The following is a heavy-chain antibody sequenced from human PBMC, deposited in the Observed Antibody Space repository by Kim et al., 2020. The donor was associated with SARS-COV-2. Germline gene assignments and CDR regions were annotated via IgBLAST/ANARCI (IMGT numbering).Heavy chain of an antibody. CDR1: GYTFTSYA. CDR2: INTNTGNP. D-gene: IGHD3-22*01. Sequence: ASVKVSCKASGYTFTSYAMNWVRQAPGQGLEWMGWINTNTGNPTYAQGFTGRFVFSLDTSVSTAYLQISSLKAEDTAVYYCARVPRGGRSDPIYYDSSGYYDYWGQGTLVTVSS. J-gene: IGHJ4*02. CDR3: ARVPRGGRSDPIYYDSSGYYDY. V-gene: IGHV7-4-1*02.